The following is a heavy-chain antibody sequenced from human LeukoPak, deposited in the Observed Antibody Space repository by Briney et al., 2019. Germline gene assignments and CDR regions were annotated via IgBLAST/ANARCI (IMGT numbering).Heavy chain of an antibody. CDR2: IYYTGST. CDR1: GGSISSYY. J-gene: IGHJ5*01. V-gene: IGHV4-59*08. CDR3: ARHVGSSWYDY. Sequence: PSETLSLTCTVSGGSISSYYWSWIRQPPGKGLEWIGHIYYTGSTNYNSSLGSRVTISVDTSKNQFSLILRSVTAADTAVYYCARHVGSSWYDYWGQGTLVTVSS. D-gene: IGHD6-13*01.